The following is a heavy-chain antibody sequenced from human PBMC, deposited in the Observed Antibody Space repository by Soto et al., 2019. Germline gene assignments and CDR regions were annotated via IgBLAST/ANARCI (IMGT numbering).Heavy chain of an antibody. Sequence: LRLSCAVSGFTFDDYAMHLVRQAPGKGLEWVAGIIWNSAYIVYADSVKGRFTISRDNAKNSLHPQMDSLRAEDAALYYCVKDSTVSGVRQGLDFWGRGTLVTVSS. CDR3: VKDSTVSGVRQGLDF. D-gene: IGHD4-17*01. J-gene: IGHJ4*02. CDR2: IIWNSAYI. CDR1: GFTFDDYA. V-gene: IGHV3-9*01.